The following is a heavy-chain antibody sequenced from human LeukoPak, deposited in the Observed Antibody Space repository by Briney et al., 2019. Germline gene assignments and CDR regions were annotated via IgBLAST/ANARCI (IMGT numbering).Heavy chain of an antibody. CDR2: ISAYNGNT. J-gene: IGHJ4*02. D-gene: IGHD6-13*01. CDR3: ARECGYSSSWYGGTGYYFDY. Sequence: ASVKVSCKASGYTFTSYGISWVRQAPGQGLEWMGWISAYNGNTNYAQKLQGRVTMTTDTSTSTAYMELRSLRSDDTAVYYCARECGYSSSWYGGTGYYFDYWGQGTLVTVSS. V-gene: IGHV1-18*01. CDR1: GYTFTSYG.